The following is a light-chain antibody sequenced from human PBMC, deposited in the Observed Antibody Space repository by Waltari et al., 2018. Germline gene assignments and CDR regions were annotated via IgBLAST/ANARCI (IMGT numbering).Light chain of an antibody. Sequence: QSVLTQPPSASGTPGQRVTISCSGSLSNIESNTVNWYRKLPGTAPKLLIYGDIQRPTGFPVRFSVSKSRTSAALAISGLQSADGADYYCAGWDDSLNGPVFGGGTKLTVL. CDR2: GDI. J-gene: IGLJ3*02. CDR1: LSNIESNT. CDR3: AGWDDSLNGPV. V-gene: IGLV1-44*01.